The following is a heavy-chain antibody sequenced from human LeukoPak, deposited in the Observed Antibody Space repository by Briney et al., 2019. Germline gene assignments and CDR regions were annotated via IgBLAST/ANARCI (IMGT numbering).Heavy chain of an antibody. D-gene: IGHD6-19*01. CDR2: INHSGST. Sequence: PSETLSLTCAVYGGPFSGYYWSWIRQPPGKGLEWIGEINHSGSTNYNPSLKSRVTISVDTSKNQFSLKLSSVTAADTAVYYCARGYSSGWSPAEYFQHWGQGTLVTVSS. CDR3: ARGYSSGWSPAEYFQH. J-gene: IGHJ1*01. CDR1: GGPFSGYY. V-gene: IGHV4-34*01.